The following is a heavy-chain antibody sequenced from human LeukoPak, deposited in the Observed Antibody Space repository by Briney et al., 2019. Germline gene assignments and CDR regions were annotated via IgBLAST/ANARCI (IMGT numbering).Heavy chain of an antibody. Sequence: SETLSLTCTVSGDSVSDDYFTWIRQPAGKGLEWIGRIYTSGSTNYNPSLKSRVTMSVDTSKNQFSLKLSSVTAADTAVYYCARDWDFWSGLNWFDPWGQGTLVTVSS. CDR2: IYTSGST. CDR3: ARDWDFWSGLNWFDP. V-gene: IGHV4-4*07. CDR1: GDSVSDDY. J-gene: IGHJ5*02. D-gene: IGHD3-3*01.